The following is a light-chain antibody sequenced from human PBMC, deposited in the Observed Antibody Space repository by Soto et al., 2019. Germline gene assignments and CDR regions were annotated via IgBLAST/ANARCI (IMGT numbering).Light chain of an antibody. J-gene: IGLJ2*01. CDR1: SGHSNYA. CDR2: LNSDGSH. V-gene: IGLV4-69*01. CDR3: QTWGSGIVV. Sequence: QSVLTQSPSASASLGASVKLTCTLSSGHSNYAIAWHQQQPEKGPRYLMKLNSDGSHSKGDGIPDRFSGSSSGAERYLTISSLQYEDEAGYYCQTWGSGIVVFGGGTKVTVL.